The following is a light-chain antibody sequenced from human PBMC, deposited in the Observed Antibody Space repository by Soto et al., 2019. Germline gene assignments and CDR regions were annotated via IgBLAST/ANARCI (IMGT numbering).Light chain of an antibody. CDR2: GAS. Sequence: EIVMTQSPASLSVSPGDGATLSCRASQSVASNVAWYQQKPGQGPRLLIHGASTRAVGVPAWFSVSGSGTDFALPISTLQSEDFAVYSCQHNNNSPPQYTFGQGTKLQIK. CDR1: QSVASN. CDR3: QHNNNSPPQYT. V-gene: IGKV3-15*01. J-gene: IGKJ2*01.